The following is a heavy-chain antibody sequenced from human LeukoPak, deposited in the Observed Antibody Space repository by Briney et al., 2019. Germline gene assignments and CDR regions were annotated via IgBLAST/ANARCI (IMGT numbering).Heavy chain of an antibody. Sequence: PGRSLRLSCAASGFTFSNYGMHYVRQAPGKGLEWIAVISEDGRNKNCADSVKARFTSSRENSPNTLTLQMSSLKPEDTGVYYWAKDRETTASGTFDYWGQGTLVTVSS. CDR3: AKDRETTASGTFDY. CDR2: ISEDGRNK. J-gene: IGHJ4*02. V-gene: IGHV3-30*18. CDR1: GFTFSNYG. D-gene: IGHD6-13*01.